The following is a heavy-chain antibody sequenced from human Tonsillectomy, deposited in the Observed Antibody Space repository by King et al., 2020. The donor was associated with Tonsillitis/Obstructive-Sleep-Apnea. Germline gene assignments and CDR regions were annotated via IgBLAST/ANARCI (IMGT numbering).Heavy chain of an antibody. CDR1: GYTFTSYD. CDR2: MNPNSGNT. CDR3: ARGGYCSSTSCYKGNWFDP. J-gene: IGHJ5*02. Sequence: QLVQSGAEVKKPGASVKVSCKASGYTFTSYDINWVRQATGQGLEWRGWMNPNSGNTGYAQKFQGRVTMTRNTSISTAYMELSSLRSEDTAVYYCARGGYCSSTSCYKGNWFDPWGQGTLVTVSS. V-gene: IGHV1-8*01. D-gene: IGHD2-2*02.